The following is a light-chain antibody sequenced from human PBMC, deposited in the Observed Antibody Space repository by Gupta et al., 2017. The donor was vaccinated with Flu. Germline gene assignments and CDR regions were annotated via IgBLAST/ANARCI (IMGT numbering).Light chain of an antibody. J-gene: IGKJ4*01. CDR2: GAS. CDR1: QSVSSY. V-gene: IGKV3-15*01. Sequence: DIVMTQSPATLSVSPGERVTLPCRASQSVSSYLAWYQQKPGQAPRLLIYGASIRATGFPATFSGSGSGTEFTLKISRVESEDFAVYYCKQYQNWPLAFGEGTKVEIK. CDR3: KQYQNWPLA.